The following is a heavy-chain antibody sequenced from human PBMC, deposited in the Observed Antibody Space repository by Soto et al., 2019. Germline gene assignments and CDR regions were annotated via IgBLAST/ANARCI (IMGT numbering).Heavy chain of an antibody. J-gene: IGHJ4*02. CDR1: GGSISSYY. D-gene: IGHD1-26*01. CDR3: ARDEKVGATTFFFDY. V-gene: IGHV4-4*07. Sequence: ASETLSLTCTVSGGSISSYYWSWIRQPAGKGLEWIGRIYTSGSTNYNPSLKSRVTMSVDTSKNQFSLKLSSVTAADTAVYYCARDEKVGATTFFFDYWGQGTLVTVSS. CDR2: IYTSGST.